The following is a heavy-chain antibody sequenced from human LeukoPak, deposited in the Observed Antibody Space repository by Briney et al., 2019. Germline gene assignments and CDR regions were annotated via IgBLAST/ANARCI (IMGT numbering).Heavy chain of an antibody. CDR2: IIPIFGTA. CDR3: ARSDYGDFKEFDY. CDR1: GGTFSSYA. D-gene: IGHD4-17*01. V-gene: IGHV1-69*05. J-gene: IGHJ4*02. Sequence: SVKVSCKASGGTFSSYAISWVRQAPGQGLEWMGRIIPIFGTANYAQKFQGRVTITTDESTSTAYMELSSLRPEDTAVYYCARSDYGDFKEFDYWGQGTLVTVSS.